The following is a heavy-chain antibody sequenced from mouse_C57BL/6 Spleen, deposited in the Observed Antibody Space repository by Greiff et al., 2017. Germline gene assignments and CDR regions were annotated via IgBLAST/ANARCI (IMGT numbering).Heavy chain of an antibody. D-gene: IGHD2-4*01. Sequence: VKLQQPGAELVRPGSSVKLSCKASGYTFTSYWMDWVQPRPGQGLEWIGNIYPSDSETHYNQKFKDKATLTVDKSSSTAYMQLSSLTSEDSAVYYCARWSYYDYDGGSYWGQGTLVTVSA. CDR1: GYTFTSYW. V-gene: IGHV1-61*01. J-gene: IGHJ3*01. CDR2: IYPSDSET. CDR3: ARWSYYDYDGGSY.